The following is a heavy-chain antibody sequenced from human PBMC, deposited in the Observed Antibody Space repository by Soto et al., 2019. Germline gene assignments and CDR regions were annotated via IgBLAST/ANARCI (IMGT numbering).Heavy chain of an antibody. Sequence: GGSLRLSCAASGFTVSSNYMSWVRQAPGKGLEWVSVIYSGGSTYYADSVKGRFTISRDNSKNTLYLQMNSLRAEDTAVYYCARSITDYYDSSGYYDDYWGQGTLVTVSS. V-gene: IGHV3-66*01. CDR2: IYSGGST. D-gene: IGHD3-22*01. CDR1: GFTVSSNY. J-gene: IGHJ4*02. CDR3: ARSITDYYDSSGYYDDY.